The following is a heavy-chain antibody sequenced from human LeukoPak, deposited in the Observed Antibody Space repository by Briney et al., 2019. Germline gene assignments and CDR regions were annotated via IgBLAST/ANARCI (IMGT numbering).Heavy chain of an antibody. CDR1: GFTFDDYA. D-gene: IGHD5-12*01. J-gene: IGHJ4*02. CDR3: AKDGAWLRFDD. Sequence: GGSLRLSCAASGFTFDDYAMHWVRPAPGKGLEWVSGISWNSGSIGYADSVKGRFTISRDNATNSLYLQMKNLRAEDTAVYYCAKDGAWLRFDDWGQGILVSVSS. V-gene: IGHV3-9*01. CDR2: ISWNSGSI.